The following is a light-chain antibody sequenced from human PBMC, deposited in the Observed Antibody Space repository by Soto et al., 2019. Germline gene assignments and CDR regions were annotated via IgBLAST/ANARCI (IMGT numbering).Light chain of an antibody. J-gene: IGLJ1*01. Sequence: QSVLTQSPSVSAAPGQKVTISCTGTSGDIGSYNRVSWYQQHPGKAPKLIIYEVTDRPSGVSNRFSGSKSGNTASLTISGLQAEDEAEYYCSSYTNINTRACVFGTGTKLTVL. V-gene: IGLV2-14*01. CDR2: EVT. CDR3: SSYTNINTRACV. CDR1: SGDIGSYNR.